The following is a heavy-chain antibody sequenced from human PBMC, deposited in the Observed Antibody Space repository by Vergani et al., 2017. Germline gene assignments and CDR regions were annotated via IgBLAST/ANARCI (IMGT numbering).Heavy chain of an antibody. CDR3: ARDVSSYGGFDY. CDR1: GGSISRSSYY. V-gene: IGHV4-39*07. J-gene: IGHJ4*02. CDR2: IYYSGST. D-gene: IGHD5-18*01. Sequence: QLQLQESGPGLVKASETLSLTCTVSGGSISRSSYYWGWIRQPPGKGLEWIGSIYYSGSTNYNPSLKSRVTISVDTSKNQFSLKLSSVTAADTAVYYCARDVSSYGGFDYWGQGTLVTVSS.